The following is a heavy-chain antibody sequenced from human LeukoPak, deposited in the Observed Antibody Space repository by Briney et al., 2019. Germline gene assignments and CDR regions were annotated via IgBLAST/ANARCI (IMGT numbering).Heavy chain of an antibody. Sequence: PGGSLRLSCAASGSTFSSYWMSWVRQAPGKGLERVANIKQDGSEKYYVDSVKGRFTISRDNAKNSLYLQMNSLRAEDTAVYYCASAIGNGYNLYYYYYMDVWAKGTTVTVSS. J-gene: IGHJ6*03. CDR3: ASAIGNGYNLYYYYYMDV. CDR2: IKQDGSEK. V-gene: IGHV3-7*01. D-gene: IGHD5-24*01. CDR1: GSTFSSYW.